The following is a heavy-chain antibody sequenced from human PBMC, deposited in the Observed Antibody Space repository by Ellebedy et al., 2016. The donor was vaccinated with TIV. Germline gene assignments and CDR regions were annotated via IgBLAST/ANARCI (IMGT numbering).Heavy chain of an antibody. CDR1: GGSISSYY. Sequence: MPSETLSLTCTVSGGSISSYYWSWIRQPPGKGLEWIGYIYYSGSTNYNPSLKSRVTIPVDTSKNQFSLKLSSVTAADTAVYYCARQVEYSSGWFYYDGMDVWGQGTTVTVSS. V-gene: IGHV4-59*08. J-gene: IGHJ6*02. CDR2: IYYSGST. D-gene: IGHD6-19*01. CDR3: ARQVEYSSGWFYYDGMDV.